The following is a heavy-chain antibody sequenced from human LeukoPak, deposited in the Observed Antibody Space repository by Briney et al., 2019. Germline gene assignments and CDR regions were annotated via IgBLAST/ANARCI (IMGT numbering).Heavy chain of an antibody. CDR2: INHSGST. V-gene: IGHV4-34*01. D-gene: IGHD3-3*01. CDR3: ARVIVENYDFWSGYYWAYYYGMDV. Sequence: KPSETLSLTCAVYGGSFSGYYWSWIRQPPGKGLEWIGEINHSGSTNYNTSLKSRVTISVDTSKNQFSLKLSSVTAADTAVYYCARVIVENYDFWSGYYWAYYYGMDVWGQGTTVTVSS. J-gene: IGHJ6*02. CDR1: GGSFSGYY.